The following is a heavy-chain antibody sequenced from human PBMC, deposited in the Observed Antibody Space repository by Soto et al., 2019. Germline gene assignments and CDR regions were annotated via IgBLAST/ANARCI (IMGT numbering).Heavy chain of an antibody. CDR3: ARHPSDFWFDP. Sequence: SETLSLTCTVSGGSIISYYWSWIRQPPWRGLEWIGYMYYSGSTNYNPSLKSRVTISVDTSKNQFSLKLRSVTAADTAVYYCARHPSDFWFDPWGQGTLVTVSS. J-gene: IGHJ5*02. CDR1: GGSIISYY. V-gene: IGHV4-59*08. CDR2: MYYSGST. D-gene: IGHD2-21*02.